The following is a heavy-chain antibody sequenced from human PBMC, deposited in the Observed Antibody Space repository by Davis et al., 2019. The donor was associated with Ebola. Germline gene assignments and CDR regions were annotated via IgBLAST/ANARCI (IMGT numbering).Heavy chain of an antibody. CDR1: GFTFSSYD. Sequence: GGSLRLSCAASGFTFSSYDMHWVRQAPGKGLEWVAVISYDGSNKYYADSVKGRFTISRGNSKNTLYLQMNSLRAEDTAVYYCAKDHFPIVVVTAQELDYWGQGTLVTVSS. D-gene: IGHD2-21*02. V-gene: IGHV3-30*18. CDR2: ISYDGSNK. J-gene: IGHJ4*02. CDR3: AKDHFPIVVVTAQELDY.